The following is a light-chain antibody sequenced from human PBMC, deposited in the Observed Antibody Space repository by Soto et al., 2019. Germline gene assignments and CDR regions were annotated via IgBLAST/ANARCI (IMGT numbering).Light chain of an antibody. J-gene: IGKJ1*01. CDR3: QQYNSDST. CDR1: QSISIW. CDR2: KAS. V-gene: IGKV1-5*03. Sequence: IQMTQSPSTLSASVGDRVTITCRASQSISIWLAWYQQKPGKAPKLLMYKASSLESGVPPRLRVSGSGTEFTLTINSLQPDDFATYNCQQYNSDSTFGQGTKVEIK.